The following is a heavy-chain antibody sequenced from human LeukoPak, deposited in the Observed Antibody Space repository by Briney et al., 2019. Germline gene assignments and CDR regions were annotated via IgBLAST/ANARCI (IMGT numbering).Heavy chain of an antibody. Sequence: SETLSLTCTVSGYSISSGYYWGWIRPPPGKGLEWIGSIYHSGSTYYNPSLKSRVTISVDTSKNQFSLKLSSVTAADTAVYYCASLDYDFWSGYYIDAFDSWGQGTMVTVSS. CDR1: GYSISSGYY. J-gene: IGHJ3*02. D-gene: IGHD3-3*01. V-gene: IGHV4-38-2*02. CDR2: IYHSGST. CDR3: ASLDYDFWSGYYIDAFDS.